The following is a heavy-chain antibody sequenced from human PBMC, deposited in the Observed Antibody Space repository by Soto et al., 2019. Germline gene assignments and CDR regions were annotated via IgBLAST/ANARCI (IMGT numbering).Heavy chain of an antibody. J-gene: IGHJ6*02. D-gene: IGHD2-8*01. CDR1: GGTFSSYA. Sequence: SVKVSCKASGGTFSSYAISWVRQAPGQGLEWMGGIIPIFGTANYAQKFQGRVTITADESTSTAYMELSSLRSEDTAVYYCARDLFGDIVLMVYAPGLGGMDVWGQGTTVTVSS. CDR3: ARDLFGDIVLMVYAPGLGGMDV. CDR2: IIPIFGTA. V-gene: IGHV1-69*13.